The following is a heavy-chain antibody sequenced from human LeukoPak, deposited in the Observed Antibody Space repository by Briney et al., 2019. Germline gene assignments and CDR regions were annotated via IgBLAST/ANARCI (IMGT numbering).Heavy chain of an antibody. CDR3: TTSTPNQQWLVYDGFDI. V-gene: IGHV3-11*01. J-gene: IGHJ3*02. D-gene: IGHD6-19*01. CDR2: ITGTGDII. Sequence: GGSLRLSCAASGFIFSDYYMSWIRQAPGKGLECISYITGTGDIIYYADSVKGRFTISRDNAKKSLFLQMNSLRAEDTAVYYCTTSTPNQQWLVYDGFDIWGQGTMVTVSS. CDR1: GFIFSDYY.